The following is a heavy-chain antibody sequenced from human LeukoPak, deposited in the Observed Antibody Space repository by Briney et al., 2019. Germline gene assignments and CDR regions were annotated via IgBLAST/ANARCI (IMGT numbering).Heavy chain of an antibody. J-gene: IGHJ3*02. Sequence: GGSLRLSCAASGFTFSSYGMHWVRQAPGKGLEWVAVISYDGSNKYYADSVKGRFTISRDNSKNTLYLQMNSLRAEDTAVYYCAKHFGGIGQDAFDIWGQGTMVTVSS. D-gene: IGHD3-3*01. CDR1: GFTFSSYG. CDR2: ISYDGSNK. CDR3: AKHFGGIGQDAFDI. V-gene: IGHV3-30*18.